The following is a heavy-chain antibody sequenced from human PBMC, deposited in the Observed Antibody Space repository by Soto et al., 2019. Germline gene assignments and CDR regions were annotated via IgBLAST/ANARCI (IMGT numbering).Heavy chain of an antibody. D-gene: IGHD6-13*01. V-gene: IGHV6-1*01. CDR2: TYYRSKWYN. CDR3: ARKYSSTWFDAFDI. CDR1: GDSGSSSSAA. J-gene: IGHJ3*02. Sequence: SQTLSLTCAISGDSGSSSSAAWNWIRQSPSRGLEWLGRTYYRSKWYNDYAVSVKSRVTINPDTSKNQFSLHLNSVTPEDTAVYYCARKYSSTWFDAFDIWGQGTMVTVS.